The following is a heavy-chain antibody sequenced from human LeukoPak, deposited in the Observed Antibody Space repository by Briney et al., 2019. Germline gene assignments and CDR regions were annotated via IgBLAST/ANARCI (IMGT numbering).Heavy chain of an antibody. Sequence: GGSLRLSCAASGFTFISYGMSWVRQAPGKGLEWVSSISGIGATTYYADSVKGRFTISRDNSKNTLYLQLNSLTAEDTAVYYCAKDPRITMIVVVPEYFQHWGQGTLVTVSS. CDR3: AKDPRITMIVVVPEYFQH. CDR1: GFTFISYG. CDR2: ISGIGATT. V-gene: IGHV3-23*01. D-gene: IGHD3-22*01. J-gene: IGHJ1*01.